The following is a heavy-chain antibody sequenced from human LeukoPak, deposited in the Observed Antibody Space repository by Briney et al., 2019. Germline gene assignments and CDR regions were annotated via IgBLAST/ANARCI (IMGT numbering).Heavy chain of an antibody. CDR1: GYTFTSYD. V-gene: IGHV1-8*01. CDR3: ARDPATTVTTYAY. CDR2: MNPNSGNT. J-gene: IGHJ4*02. Sequence: ASVKVSCKASGYTFTSYDINWVRQATGQGLEWMGWMNPNSGNTGYAQKFQGRVTMTRNTSISTAYMELSSLRPEDTAVYYCARDPATTVTTYAYWGQGTLVTVSS. D-gene: IGHD4-17*01.